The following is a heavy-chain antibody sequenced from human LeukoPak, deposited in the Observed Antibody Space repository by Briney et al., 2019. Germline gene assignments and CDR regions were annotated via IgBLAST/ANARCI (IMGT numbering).Heavy chain of an antibody. CDR2: IYYSGST. Sequence: SETLSLTCTVSGGSISSYYWSWIRQPPGKGLEWIGYIYYSGSTNYNPSLKSRVTISVDTSKNQFSLKLSSVTAADTAVYYCARHAASHYCSGGSCYRRGPLYAFDIWGQGTMVTVSS. CDR3: ARHAASHYCSGGSCYRRGPLYAFDI. J-gene: IGHJ3*02. D-gene: IGHD2-15*01. CDR1: GGSISSYY. V-gene: IGHV4-59*08.